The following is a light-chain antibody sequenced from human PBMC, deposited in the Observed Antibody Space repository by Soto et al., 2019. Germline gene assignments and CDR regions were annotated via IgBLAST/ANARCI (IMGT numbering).Light chain of an antibody. CDR2: GAS. V-gene: IGKV3-20*01. Sequence: EIVLTQSPGTLSLSPGERATLSCRASQSVSSSYLAWYQQKPGQAPRLLISGASGRATGIPDRFSGSGSATDFTLTISRLEPQDFAVYYCQQYGGSPPFTFGPGTKVDIK. CDR1: QSVSSSY. CDR3: QQYGGSPPFT. J-gene: IGKJ3*01.